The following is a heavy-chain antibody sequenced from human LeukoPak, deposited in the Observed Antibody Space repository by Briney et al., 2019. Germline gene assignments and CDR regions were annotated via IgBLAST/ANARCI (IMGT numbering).Heavy chain of an antibody. V-gene: IGHV6-1*01. J-gene: IGHJ4*02. D-gene: IGHD5-24*01. CDR3: SRSDGGSDFDY. CDR1: GDSVSSNRAS. CDR2: TYYRSKWYS. Sequence: SQTLSLTCAISGDSVSSNRASWTWIRQSPSRGLEWLGRTYYRSKWYSDYAVSLKSRISINPDTSKNQFSLQLNSVTPEDTAVYYCSRSDGGSDFDYWGQGTLVTVSS.